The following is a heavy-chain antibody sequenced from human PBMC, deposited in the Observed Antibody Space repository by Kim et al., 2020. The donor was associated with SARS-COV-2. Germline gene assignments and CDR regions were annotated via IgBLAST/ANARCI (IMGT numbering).Heavy chain of an antibody. CDR1: GFTFSSYG. D-gene: IGHD6-13*01. CDR2: ISYDGSNK. Sequence: GGSLRLSCAASGFTFSSYGMHWVRQAPGKGLEWVAVISYDGSNKYYADSVKGRFTISRDNSKNTLYLQMNSLRAEDTAVYYCAGGVIAAADPYYYYYGMDVWGQGTTVTVSS. CDR3: AGGVIAAADPYYYYYGMDV. V-gene: IGHV3-30*03. J-gene: IGHJ6*02.